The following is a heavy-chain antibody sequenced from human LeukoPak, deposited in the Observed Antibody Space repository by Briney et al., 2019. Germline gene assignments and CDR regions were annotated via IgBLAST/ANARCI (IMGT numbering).Heavy chain of an antibody. Sequence: GGSLRLSCAASGFTFSSYSMNWVRQAPGKGLEWVSSISSSSSYIYYADSVKGRFTISRDNSKNTLYLQITSLRAEDTAVYYCASMVRGTASGYWGQGTLVTVSS. CDR3: ASMVRGTASGY. J-gene: IGHJ4*02. CDR2: ISSSSSYI. D-gene: IGHD3-10*01. V-gene: IGHV3-21*01. CDR1: GFTFSSYS.